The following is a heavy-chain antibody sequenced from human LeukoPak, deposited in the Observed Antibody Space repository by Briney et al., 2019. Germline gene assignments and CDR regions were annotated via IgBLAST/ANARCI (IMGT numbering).Heavy chain of an antibody. Sequence: GGSLRLSCAASGFTFSSYAMHWVRQAPGKGLEWVAVISYDGSNKYYADSVKGRFTISRDNSKNTLYLQMNSLRAEDTAVYYCARGTMVRGVMDLVYWGQGTLVTVSS. CDR2: ISYDGSNK. CDR1: GFTFSSYA. J-gene: IGHJ4*02. D-gene: IGHD3-10*01. V-gene: IGHV3-30-3*01. CDR3: ARGTMVRGVMDLVY.